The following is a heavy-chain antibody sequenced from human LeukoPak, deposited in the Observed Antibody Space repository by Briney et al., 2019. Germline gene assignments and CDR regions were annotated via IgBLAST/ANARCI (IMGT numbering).Heavy chain of an antibody. CDR2: ISGSGSTI. Sequence: PGGSLRLSCADSEFTIRDHYVSWIRQAPGKGLEWVSYISGSGSTIYYGDSVKGRFTISRDDAKKSVYLQMNSLRAEDTAVYYCARDRNSLRFLEWLSHMDVWGKGTTVTVSS. J-gene: IGHJ6*03. V-gene: IGHV3-11*04. CDR3: ARDRNSLRFLEWLSHMDV. D-gene: IGHD3-3*01. CDR1: EFTIRDHY.